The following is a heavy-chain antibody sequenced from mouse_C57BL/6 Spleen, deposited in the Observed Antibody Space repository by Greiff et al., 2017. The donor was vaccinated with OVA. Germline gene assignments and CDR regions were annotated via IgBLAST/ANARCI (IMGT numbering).Heavy chain of an antibody. Sequence: EVQVVESGGGLVKPGGSLKLSCAASGFTFSSSAMSWVRQTPEKRLEWVATISDGGSYTYYPDNVKGRFTISRDNAKNNLYLQMSHLKSEDTAMYYCAGDSPYYYGSSYGWFAYWGQGTLVTVSA. CDR2: ISDGGSYT. J-gene: IGHJ3*01. D-gene: IGHD1-1*01. CDR1: GFTFSSSA. CDR3: AGDSPYYYGSSYGWFAY. V-gene: IGHV5-4*01.